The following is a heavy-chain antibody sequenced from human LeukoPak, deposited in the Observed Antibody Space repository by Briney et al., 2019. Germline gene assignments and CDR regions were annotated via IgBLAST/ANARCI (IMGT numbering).Heavy chain of an antibody. Sequence: ASVKVSCKASGYTFTSYGISWVRQAPGRGLEWMGWISAYNGNTNYAQKLQGRVTMTTDTSTGTAYMELRSLRSDDTAVYYCARDLGSGSGSYYPAFDYWGQGTLVTVSS. CDR2: ISAYNGNT. J-gene: IGHJ4*02. V-gene: IGHV1-18*01. CDR3: ARDLGSGSGSYYPAFDY. CDR1: GYTFTSYG. D-gene: IGHD3-10*01.